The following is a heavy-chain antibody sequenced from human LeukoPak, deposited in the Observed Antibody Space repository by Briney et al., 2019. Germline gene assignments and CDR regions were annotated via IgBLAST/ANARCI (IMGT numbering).Heavy chain of an antibody. V-gene: IGHV3-23*01. CDR3: AKGKRRQRADDAFDI. Sequence: PGGSLRLSCAASGFTFSSYAMNWVRQAPGKGLEWGSSISGSGGDAYYADSVTGRFTISKDNSKNTLYLEMDSLRAEDTAVYYCAKGKRRQRADDAFDIWGQGTMVTVSS. CDR2: ISGSGGDA. CDR1: GFTFSSYA. J-gene: IGHJ3*02.